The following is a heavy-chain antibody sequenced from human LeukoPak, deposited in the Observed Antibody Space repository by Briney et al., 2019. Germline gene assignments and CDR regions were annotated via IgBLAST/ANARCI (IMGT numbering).Heavy chain of an antibody. D-gene: IGHD4-23*01. CDR2: IYYSGSA. J-gene: IGHJ4*02. Sequence: SETLSLTCIVSGGSISNSSYYWGWIRQPPGKGLEWIGSIYYSGSAYYNPSLKSRVTISVDTSKNQFPLKLTSVTAADTAVYYCARHWVVTPNYWGQGTLVTVSS. CDR3: ARHWVVTPNY. CDR1: GGSISNSSYY. V-gene: IGHV4-39*01.